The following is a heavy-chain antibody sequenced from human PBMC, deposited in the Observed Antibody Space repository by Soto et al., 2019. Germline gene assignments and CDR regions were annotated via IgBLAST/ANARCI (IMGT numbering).Heavy chain of an antibody. CDR1: GVSISRGGYY. CDR3: AREYYYDSSGFDY. D-gene: IGHD3-22*01. Sequence: PSETLSLTCTVSGVSISRGGYYWTWIRQLPQKGLEWIGYIYYSVSTYYNPSLKSRVTVSVDSSKNQFSLNLSSVTAADTAVYYCAREYYYDSSGFDYWGQGTLVTVSS. V-gene: IGHV4-31*03. J-gene: IGHJ4*02. CDR2: IYYSVST.